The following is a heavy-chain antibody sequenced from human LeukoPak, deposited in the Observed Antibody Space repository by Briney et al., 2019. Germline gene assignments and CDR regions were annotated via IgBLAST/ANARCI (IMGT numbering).Heavy chain of an antibody. V-gene: IGHV4-59*01. D-gene: IGHD3-22*01. J-gene: IGHJ5*02. CDR1: GGSISSYY. Sequence: SETLSLTCTVSGGSISSYYWSWIRQPPGKGLEWIGYIYYSGSTNYNPSLKSRVTISVDTSKNQFSRKLSSVTAADTAVYYCARGGTRYYYDSSGYYKSNWFDPWGQGTLVTVSS. CDR2: IYYSGST. CDR3: ARGGTRYYYDSSGYYKSNWFDP.